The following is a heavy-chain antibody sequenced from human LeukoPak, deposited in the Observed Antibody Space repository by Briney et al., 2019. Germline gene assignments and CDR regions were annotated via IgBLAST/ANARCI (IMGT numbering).Heavy chain of an antibody. CDR2: IKSKTDGGTT. V-gene: IGHV3-15*01. Sequence: GGSLRLSCAASGFTFSNAWMSWVRQAPGKGLEWVGRIKSKTDGGTTDYAAPVKGRFTISRDDSKNTLYLQMNSLKTEDTAVYYCTTPAIDFWSGQPPPYYGMDVWGQGTTVTVSS. CDR1: GFTFSNAW. D-gene: IGHD3-3*01. J-gene: IGHJ6*02. CDR3: TTPAIDFWSGQPPPYYGMDV.